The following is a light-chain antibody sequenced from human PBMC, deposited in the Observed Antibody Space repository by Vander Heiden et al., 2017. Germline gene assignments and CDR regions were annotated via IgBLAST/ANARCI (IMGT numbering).Light chain of an antibody. CDR2: AAS. CDR3: QQSYSTPQT. CDR1: QSISSY. V-gene: IGKV1-39*01. Sequence: DIQLAQSPSSLSASVGERVIITCRECQSISSYLNWYQQKPGKAPKLLIHAASSLQSGVPSRFSGSGSRTDFTLTISRLQPEDFATYYCQQSYSTPQTFGQGTKLEIK. J-gene: IGKJ2*01.